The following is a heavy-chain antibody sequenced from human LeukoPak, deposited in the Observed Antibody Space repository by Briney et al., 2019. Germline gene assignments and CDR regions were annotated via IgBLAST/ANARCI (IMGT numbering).Heavy chain of an antibody. CDR1: GYTFTSYG. J-gene: IGHJ4*02. Sequence: ASVKVSCKASGYTFTSYGISWVRQAPGQGLEWMGWISAYNGNTNYAQKLQGRVTMTTDTSTSTAYMELRSPRSDDTAVYYCARAPYYDILTGYPDYWGQGTLVTVSS. V-gene: IGHV1-18*01. CDR2: ISAYNGNT. D-gene: IGHD3-9*01. CDR3: ARAPYYDILTGYPDY.